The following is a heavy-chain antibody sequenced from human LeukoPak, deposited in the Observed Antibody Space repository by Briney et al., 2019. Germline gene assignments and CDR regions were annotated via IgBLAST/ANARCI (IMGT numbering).Heavy chain of an antibody. D-gene: IGHD1-26*01. V-gene: IGHV3-30*18. J-gene: IGHJ5*02. CDR1: GFPLFSYA. CDR3: AKGGGSSKNPLDP. CDR2: ISPHGYG. Sequence: GGPLRLSCAATGFPLFSYAISWARKAPGKGLEWLAVISPHGYGHNADSVKGRFTVSRDNSKNTVYLQMNSLRTDDSAMYYCAKGGGSSKNPLDPWGPGTLVTVSS.